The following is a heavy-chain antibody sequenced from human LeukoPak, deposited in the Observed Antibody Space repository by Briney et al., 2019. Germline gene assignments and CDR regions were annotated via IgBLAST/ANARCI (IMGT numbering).Heavy chain of an antibody. J-gene: IGHJ4*02. Sequence: GGSLRLSCAASGFTFSSDWMSWVRQAPGKGLEWVANIKQDGSEKYSVDSVKGRFTISRDNAKNSLYLQMSSLRAEDTAVYYCARDFNPAGYSSGWSTCAYWGQGTLVTVSS. CDR2: IKQDGSEK. V-gene: IGHV3-7*05. D-gene: IGHD6-19*01. CDR3: ARDFNPAGYSSGWSTCAY. CDR1: GFTFSSDW.